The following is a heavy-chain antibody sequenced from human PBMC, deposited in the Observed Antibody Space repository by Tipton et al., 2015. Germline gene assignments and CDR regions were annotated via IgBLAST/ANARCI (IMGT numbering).Heavy chain of an antibody. CDR3: ARSGDTYIDY. CDR1: GDSMSSGTYY. D-gene: IGHD5-18*01. CDR2: IYYSGTT. V-gene: IGHV4-31*03. J-gene: IGHJ4*02. Sequence: TLSLTCTVSGDSMSSGTYYWSWIRQHPGKGLEWIGYIYYSGTTYYNPSLKSRLTISLDRSKSHFSLQLTSVTAVDTAVYYCARSGDTYIDYWGQGTLVTVSS.